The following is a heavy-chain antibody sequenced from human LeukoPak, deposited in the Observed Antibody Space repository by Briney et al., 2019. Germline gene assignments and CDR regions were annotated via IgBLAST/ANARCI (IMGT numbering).Heavy chain of an antibody. CDR2: ISYDGSNK. Sequence: GESLRLSCAASGFTFSSYAMHWVRQAPGKGLEWVAVISYDGSNKYYADSVKGRFTISRDNSKNTLYLQMNSLRAEDTAVYYCARARWATAPDYWGQGTLVTVSS. V-gene: IGHV3-30*04. CDR1: GFTFSSYA. D-gene: IGHD5-12*01. J-gene: IGHJ4*02. CDR3: ARARWATAPDY.